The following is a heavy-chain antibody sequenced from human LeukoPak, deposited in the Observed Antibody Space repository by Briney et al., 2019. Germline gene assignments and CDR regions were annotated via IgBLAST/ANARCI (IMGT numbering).Heavy chain of an antibody. CDR1: GGSITGDY. J-gene: IGHJ3*02. D-gene: IGHD6-25*01. Sequence: SETLSLTCTVSGGSITGDYWNWIRQPPGKELEWIAYMYYTGSANYNPSLQSRVTTSVDTSKNQFSLRLNAVTAADTAVYYCARGGGYSSDYAFDIWGQGTMVTVSS. CDR2: MYYTGSA. V-gene: IGHV4-59*08. CDR3: ARGGGYSSDYAFDI.